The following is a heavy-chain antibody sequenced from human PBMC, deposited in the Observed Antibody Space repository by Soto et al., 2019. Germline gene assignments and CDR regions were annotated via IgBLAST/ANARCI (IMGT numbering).Heavy chain of an antibody. CDR2: MNPNSANT. D-gene: IGHD1-26*01. V-gene: IGHV1-8*01. J-gene: IGHJ4*02. CDR1: GYTFSKYD. Sequence: QVQLVQSGAEVRKPGASVKVSCKASGYTFSKYDIAWVRQATGQGLEWMGWMNPNSANTGYAQKFQGRVTMTGDTSITTAYMELNSLTSEDMAVYYCARAIRDQLLSDYWGQGTLVTVSS. CDR3: ARAIRDQLLSDY.